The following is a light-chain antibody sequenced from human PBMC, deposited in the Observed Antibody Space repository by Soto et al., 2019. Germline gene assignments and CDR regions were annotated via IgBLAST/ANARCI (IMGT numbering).Light chain of an antibody. CDR1: QDIRRY. Sequence: TPPPATLSASDGDRVTITCRASQDIRRYLNWYQQKAGTAPKLLIYAASSLQSGVPSRFSGSGAGTDFSLTITSLQPEDFATYYCQQGYSTPRTFGQGPKVDIK. V-gene: IGKV1-39*01. CDR3: QQGYSTPRT. CDR2: AAS. J-gene: IGKJ1*01.